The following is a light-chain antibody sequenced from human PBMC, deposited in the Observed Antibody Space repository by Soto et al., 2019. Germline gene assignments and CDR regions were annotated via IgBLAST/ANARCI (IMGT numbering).Light chain of an antibody. CDR2: DVS. CDR3: CSYAGDYTWV. V-gene: IGLV2-11*01. J-gene: IGLJ3*02. Sequence: QSALTQPRSVSGSPGQSVTISCTGTSSDVGGYNYVSWYQQHPGKAPKLMIYDVSKRPSGVPDRFFGYKSGNTASLTISGLQAEDEADYYCCSYAGDYTWVFGGGTKLTVL. CDR1: SSDVGGYNY.